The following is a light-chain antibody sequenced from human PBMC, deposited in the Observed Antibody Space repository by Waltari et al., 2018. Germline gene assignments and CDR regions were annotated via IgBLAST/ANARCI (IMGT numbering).Light chain of an antibody. Sequence: SCGASRSVDMYLAWYQQRPGQAPRLLIYDTSNRATDIPARFSGSGSETDFSLTISSLEPEDFAVYYCQQRRNWPLTFGGGTKVEIK. V-gene: IGKV3-11*01. J-gene: IGKJ4*01. CDR2: DTS. CDR1: RSVDMY. CDR3: QQRRNWPLT.